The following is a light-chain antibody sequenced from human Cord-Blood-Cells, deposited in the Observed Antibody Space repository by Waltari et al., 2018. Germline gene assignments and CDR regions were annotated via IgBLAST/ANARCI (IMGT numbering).Light chain of an antibody. CDR3: QQYNNWPPDT. CDR2: GAS. CDR1: QSVSSN. Sequence: EIVMTQSPATLPVSPGERATLSCRASQSVSSNLAWYQQKPGQAPRPLIYGASTRATGIPARFSGSGSGTEFTLTISSLQSEDFAVYYCQQYNNWPPDTFGQGTKLEIK. J-gene: IGKJ2*01. V-gene: IGKV3-15*01.